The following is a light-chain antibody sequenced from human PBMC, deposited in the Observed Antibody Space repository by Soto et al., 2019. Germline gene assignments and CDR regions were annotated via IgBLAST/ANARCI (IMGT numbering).Light chain of an antibody. CDR1: SSNIGAGYD. J-gene: IGLJ2*01. CDR2: GNS. CDR3: QSYDSSLSVHVV. V-gene: IGLV1-40*01. Sequence: QAVVTQPPSVSGAPGQRATISCTGSSSNIGAGYDVHWYQQLPGTAPKLLIYGNSNRPSGVPDRFSGSKSGTSASLAITGLQAEDEADYYCQSYDSSLSVHVVFGGGTKLTVL.